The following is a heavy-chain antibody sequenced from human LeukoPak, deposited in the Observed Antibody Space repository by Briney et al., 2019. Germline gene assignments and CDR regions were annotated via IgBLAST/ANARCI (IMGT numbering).Heavy chain of an antibody. V-gene: IGHV3-33*01. CDR2: IWYDGSNK. D-gene: IGHD3-9*01. CDR1: GFTFSSYG. J-gene: IGHJ4*02. Sequence: PGRSLRLSCAASGFTFSSYGMHWVRQAPGKGLEWVAVIWYDGSNKYYADSVKGRFTISRDNSKNTLYLQMNSLRAEDTAVYYCARGQKGYYDILTGSPYYFDYWGQGTLVTVSS. CDR3: ARGQKGYYDILTGSPYYFDY.